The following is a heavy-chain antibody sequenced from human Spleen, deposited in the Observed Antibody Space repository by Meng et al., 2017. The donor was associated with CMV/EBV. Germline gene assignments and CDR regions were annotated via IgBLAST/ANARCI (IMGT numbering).Heavy chain of an antibody. Sequence: SVKVSCKASGGTFSSYAISWVRQAPGQGLEWMGGIIPIFGIANYAQKFQGRVTITTDESTSTAYMELSSLRSEDTAVYYCARDGGIVVRYYYYGMDVWGQGTTVTVSS. CDR3: ARDGGIVVRYYYYGMDV. J-gene: IGHJ6*02. D-gene: IGHD3-22*01. CDR1: GGTFSSYA. V-gene: IGHV1-69*05. CDR2: IIPIFGIA.